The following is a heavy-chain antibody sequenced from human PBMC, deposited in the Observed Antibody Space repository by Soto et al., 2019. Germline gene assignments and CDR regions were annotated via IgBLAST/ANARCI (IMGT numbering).Heavy chain of an antibody. V-gene: IGHV4-59*08. J-gene: IGHJ6*02. D-gene: IGHD2-21*02. CDR3: ARHIVVVTATLAPYGMDV. CDR2: IYYSGST. CDR1: GGSISSYY. Sequence: QVQLQESGPGLVKPSETLSLTCTVSGGSISSYYWSWIRQPPGKGLEWIGYIYYSGSTNYNPSLKSRVPISVDTSKNQFSLKLSSVTAADTAVYYCARHIVVVTATLAPYGMDVWGQGTTVTVSS.